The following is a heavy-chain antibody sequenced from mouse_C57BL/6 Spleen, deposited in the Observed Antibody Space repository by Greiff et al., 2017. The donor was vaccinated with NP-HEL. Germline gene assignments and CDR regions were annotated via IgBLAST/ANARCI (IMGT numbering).Heavy chain of an antibody. J-gene: IGHJ4*01. CDR3: ARGDDYDGDYYAMDY. CDR2: INPSNGGT. D-gene: IGHD2-4*01. V-gene: IGHV1-53*01. CDR1: SYTFTSYW. Sequence: VQLQQPGTELVKPGASVKLSCKASSYTFTSYWMHWVKQRPGQGLEWIGNINPSNGGTNYNEKFKSKATLTVDKSSSTAYMQLSSLTSEDSAVYYCARGDDYDGDYYAMDYWGQGTSVTVSS.